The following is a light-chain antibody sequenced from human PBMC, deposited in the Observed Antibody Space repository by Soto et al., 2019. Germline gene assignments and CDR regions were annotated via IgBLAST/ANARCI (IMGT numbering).Light chain of an antibody. CDR1: QSISSW. V-gene: IGKV1-5*03. CDR2: KAS. CDR3: QHYNGFPFT. J-gene: IGKJ4*01. Sequence: DIPMTQSPSTLSASVGDRVTITCRASQSISSWLAWYQQKPGKAPKLLIHKASSLESGVPSRFSGSGSGTEFTLTISSLQPDDFASYFCQHYNGFPFTFGGGTKVEIK.